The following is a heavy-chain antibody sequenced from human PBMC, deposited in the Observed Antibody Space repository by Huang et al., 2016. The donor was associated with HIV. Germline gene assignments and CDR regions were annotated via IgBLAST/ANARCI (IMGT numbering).Heavy chain of an antibody. J-gene: IGHJ4*02. CDR1: GYTFTRYY. CDR2: INPSGGST. CDR3: ARGPGGAAAGYYFDY. V-gene: IGHV1-46*03. Sequence: QVQLVQSGAEVKKAGASVKVSCKASGYTFTRYYMHWVRQAPGQGIEWMAIINPSGGSTSYAQEFQGRVTMTRDTSTSTVYMELSSLRSEDTAVYYCARGPGGAAAGYYFDYWGQGTLVTVSS. D-gene: IGHD6-13*01.